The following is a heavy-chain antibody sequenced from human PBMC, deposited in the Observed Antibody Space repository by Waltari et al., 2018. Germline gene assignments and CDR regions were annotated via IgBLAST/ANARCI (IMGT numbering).Heavy chain of an antibody. J-gene: IGHJ6*03. CDR3: ARDAVATTFYYYYYMDV. CDR2: ISSSSSYI. D-gene: IGHD5-12*01. V-gene: IGHV3-21*01. Sequence: EVQLVESGGGLVKPGGSLRLSCAASGFTFSSYSMNWVRQAPGKGLEWVSSISSSSSYIYYADSVKGRFTIYRDNAKNSLYLQMNSLRAEDTAVYYCARDAVATTFYYYYYMDVWGKGTTVTVS. CDR1: GFTFSSYS.